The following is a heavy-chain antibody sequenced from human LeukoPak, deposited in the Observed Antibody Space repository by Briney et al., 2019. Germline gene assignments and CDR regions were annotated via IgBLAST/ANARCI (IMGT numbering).Heavy chain of an antibody. Sequence: AGGSLRLSCAASGFTFSSYGMSWVRQAPGKGLEWVSAISGSGGSTYYADSVKGRFTISRDNSKNTLYLQMNSLRAEDTAVYYCAKVLRYFDWSYSYFDYWGQGTLVTVSS. CDR1: GFTFSSYG. J-gene: IGHJ4*02. V-gene: IGHV3-23*01. CDR2: ISGSGGST. CDR3: AKVLRYFDWSYSYFDY. D-gene: IGHD3-9*01.